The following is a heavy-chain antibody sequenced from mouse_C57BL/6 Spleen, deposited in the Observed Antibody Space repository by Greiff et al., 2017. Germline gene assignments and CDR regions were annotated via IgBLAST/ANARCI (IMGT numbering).Heavy chain of an antibody. CDR2: LSSGSSAI. V-gene: IGHV5-17*01. D-gene: IGHD3-3*01. J-gene: IGHJ2*01. CDR3: ARRRDADY. Sequence: VHLVESGGGLVKPGGSLKLSCAASGFTFSDYGMHWVRQAPEKGLEWVAYLSSGSSAIYYADTVKGRFTISRDNAKNTLFLQMTSLRSEDTAMYYCARRRDADYWGQGTTRTVSS. CDR1: GFTFSDYG.